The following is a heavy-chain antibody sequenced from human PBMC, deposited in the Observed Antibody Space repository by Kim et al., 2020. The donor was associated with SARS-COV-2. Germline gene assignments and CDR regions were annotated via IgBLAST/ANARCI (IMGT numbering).Heavy chain of an antibody. D-gene: IGHD6-13*01. CDR3: ARDSSPFRWYL. J-gene: IGHJ4*02. V-gene: IGHV4-59*01. Sequence: SETLSLTCTVSGGSFTGFYWGWIRQTPGESLEWIGHISHSGSTTYNPSLQSRVTISLDTFKNQFSLQLRSLTAEDTAVYFCARDSSPFRWYLWGQGTLVTVSS. CDR2: ISHSGST. CDR1: GGSFTGFY.